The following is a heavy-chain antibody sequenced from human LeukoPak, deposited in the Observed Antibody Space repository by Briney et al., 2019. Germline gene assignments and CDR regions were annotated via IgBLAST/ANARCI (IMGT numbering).Heavy chain of an antibody. J-gene: IGHJ4*02. Sequence: GASLRLSCAASGFTFNNYAMNWVRQAPGKGLEWVSVITSSGSTYYADSVKGRFTISRDNSKDTLYLQMNSLRAEDTAIYYCAKDLYGDYDFDCWGRGTLVTVSS. CDR2: ITSSGST. D-gene: IGHD4-17*01. V-gene: IGHV3-23*01. CDR3: AKDLYGDYDFDC. CDR1: GFTFNNYA.